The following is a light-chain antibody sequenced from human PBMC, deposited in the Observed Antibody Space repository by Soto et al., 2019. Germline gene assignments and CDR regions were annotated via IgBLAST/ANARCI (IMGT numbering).Light chain of an antibody. J-gene: IGKJ2*01. CDR3: QHYNYWPYT. V-gene: IGKV3-15*01. CDR2: DAS. Sequence: EIVMTQSPATLSLSPGERATLSCRASQTIDNTLAWYQRKPGQAPRLLIYDASTRATGVPARFSGSGSGTDFTLTISSLQPEDFAVYYCQHYNYWPYTFGQGTKVDI. CDR1: QTIDNT.